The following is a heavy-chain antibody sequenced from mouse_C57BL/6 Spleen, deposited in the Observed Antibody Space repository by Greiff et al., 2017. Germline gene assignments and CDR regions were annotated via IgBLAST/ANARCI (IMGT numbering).Heavy chain of an antibody. J-gene: IGHJ2*01. Sequence: VQLKQSGPELVKPGASVKISCKASGYSFTSYYIHWVKQRPGQGLEWIGWIYPGSGNTKYNEKFKGKATLTEDTSTSTAYMQLSSLTSEDSAVCYSARSKVYDGYFDYWGQGTTLTVSS. CDR1: GYSFTSYY. CDR2: IYPGSGNT. D-gene: IGHD2-3*01. CDR3: ARSKVYDGYFDY. V-gene: IGHV1-66*01.